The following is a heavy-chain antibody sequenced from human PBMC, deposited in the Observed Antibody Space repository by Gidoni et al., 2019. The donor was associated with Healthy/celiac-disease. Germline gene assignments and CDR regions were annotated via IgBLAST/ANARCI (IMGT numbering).Heavy chain of an antibody. CDR1: GGSFSCYY. Sequence: VQLPQWGAGLLKPSETLSLTCAVYGGSFSCYYWSWLRQPPGKGLEWIGEIKHSGSTNYNPYRKSRVTISVDTSKNQFSLKLSSVTAADTAVYYCATRSGDYGDYFNWFDPWGQGTLVTVSS. D-gene: IGHD4-17*01. J-gene: IGHJ5*02. V-gene: IGHV4-34*01. CDR2: IKHSGST. CDR3: ATRSGDYGDYFNWFDP.